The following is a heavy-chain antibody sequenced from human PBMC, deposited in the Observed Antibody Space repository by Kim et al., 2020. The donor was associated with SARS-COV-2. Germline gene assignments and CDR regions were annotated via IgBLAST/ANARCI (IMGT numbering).Heavy chain of an antibody. D-gene: IGHD3-10*01. Sequence: VKGRFTISSDKSKNPLYLQMNRLRAEDTAVYYCARDEDYGSGTYYTPSIDYWGQGTLVTVSS. J-gene: IGHJ4*02. CDR3: ARDEDYGSGTYYTPSIDY. V-gene: IGHV3-30*01.